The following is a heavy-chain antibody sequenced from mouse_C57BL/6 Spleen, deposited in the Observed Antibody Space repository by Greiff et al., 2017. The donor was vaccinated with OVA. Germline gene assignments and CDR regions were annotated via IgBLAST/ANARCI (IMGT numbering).Heavy chain of an antibody. Sequence: VKLVESGAELVKPGASVKISCKASGYAFSSYWMNWVKQRPGKGLEWIGQIYPGDGDTNYNGKFKGKATLTADKSSSTAYLQLSSLTSEDSAIYFGARRENYYGSRTTGYFDVWGTGTTVTVSS. CDR2: IYPGDGDT. CDR3: ARRENYYGSRTTGYFDV. J-gene: IGHJ1*03. D-gene: IGHD1-1*01. V-gene: IGHV1-80*01. CDR1: GYAFSSYW.